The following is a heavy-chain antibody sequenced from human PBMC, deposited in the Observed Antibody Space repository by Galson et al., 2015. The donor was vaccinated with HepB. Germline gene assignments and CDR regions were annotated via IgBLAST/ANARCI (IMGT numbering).Heavy chain of an antibody. D-gene: IGHD3-22*01. J-gene: IGHJ3*02. CDR1: GYSFTSYW. CDR3: ARTYYYDSSGPRAFDI. V-gene: IGHV5-51*01. CDR2: IYPGDSDT. Sequence: QSGAEVKKPGESLKISCKGSGYSFTSYWIGWVRQMPGKGLEWMGIIYPGDSDTRYSPSFQGQVTISADKSISTAYLQWSSLKASDTAMYYCARTYYYDSSGPRAFDIWGQGTMVTVSS.